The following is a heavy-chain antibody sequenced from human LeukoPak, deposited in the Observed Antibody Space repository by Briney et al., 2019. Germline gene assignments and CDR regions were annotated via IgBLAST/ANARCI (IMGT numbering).Heavy chain of an antibody. Sequence: GGSLRLSCAASGFSFSSSWMTWIRQAPGKGLEWVASMKEDGSHRDHVDSVKGRFAISRDNAKNSLYLQMSTLRAEDTAVYYCARDPLNGALDYWGQGTLVTVAS. V-gene: IGHV3-7*01. J-gene: IGHJ4*02. CDR3: ARDPLNGALDY. CDR2: MKEDGSHR. CDR1: GFSFSSSW. D-gene: IGHD7-27*01.